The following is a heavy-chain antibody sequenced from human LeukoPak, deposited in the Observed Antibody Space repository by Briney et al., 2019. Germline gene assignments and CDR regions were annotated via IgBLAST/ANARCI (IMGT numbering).Heavy chain of an antibody. CDR3: ARPRTRTRITMVRGDSYYFDY. CDR1: GGSFSGYY. J-gene: IGHJ4*02. CDR2: INHSGST. Sequence: SETLSLTCAVYGGSFSGYYWSWIRQPPGKGLEWIGEINHSGSTNYNPSLKSRVTISVDTSKNQFSLKLSSVTAADTAVYYCARPRTRTRITMVRGDSYYFDYWGQGTLVTVSS. D-gene: IGHD3-10*01. V-gene: IGHV4-34*01.